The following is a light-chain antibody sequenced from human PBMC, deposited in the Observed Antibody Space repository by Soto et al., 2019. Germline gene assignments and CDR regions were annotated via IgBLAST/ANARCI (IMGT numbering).Light chain of an antibody. Sequence: QSALSQPASVSGSPGQSITISCTGTSNDVGYYNYVSWYQQHPGQAPKLLIYEFEKRPSGVPNRFSGSKSGSTAFLTVSGVQAEDEADYYCSSYAERNSVLFGGGTKLTVL. V-gene: IGLV2-8*01. CDR2: EFE. CDR3: SSYAERNSVL. CDR1: SNDVGYYNY. J-gene: IGLJ3*02.